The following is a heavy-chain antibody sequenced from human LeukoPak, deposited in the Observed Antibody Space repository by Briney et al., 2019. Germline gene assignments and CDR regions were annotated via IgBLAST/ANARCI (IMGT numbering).Heavy chain of an antibody. CDR2: ISGSGGST. Sequence: PGGSLRLSCVVSGLTFSGSGMHWVRQAPGKGLEWVSAISGSGGSTYYADSVKGRFTISRDNSKNTLYLQMNSLRAEDTAVYYCAKDTPDIVVVPAADLYFDYWGQGTLVTVSS. D-gene: IGHD2-2*01. J-gene: IGHJ4*02. V-gene: IGHV3-23*01. CDR3: AKDTPDIVVVPAADLYFDY. CDR1: GLTFSGSG.